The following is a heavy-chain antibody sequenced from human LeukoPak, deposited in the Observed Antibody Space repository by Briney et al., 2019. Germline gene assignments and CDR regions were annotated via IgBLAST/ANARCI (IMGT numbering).Heavy chain of an antibody. J-gene: IGHJ4*02. CDR2: VYYSVST. V-gene: IGHV4-59*01. CDR1: GGPFSSYY. D-gene: IGHD6-19*01. Sequence: PSETLSLTCTVSGGPFSSYYWSWIRQPPGKGLEWIGYVYYSVSTNYNPSLKSRVTISVDTSKNQFSLKLTSVTAADTAVYYCARARTYSTGWYYFDYWGQGTLVTVSS. CDR3: ARARTYSTGWYYFDY.